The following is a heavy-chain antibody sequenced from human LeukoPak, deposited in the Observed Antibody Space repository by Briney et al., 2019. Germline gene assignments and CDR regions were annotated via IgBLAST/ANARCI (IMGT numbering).Heavy chain of an antibody. D-gene: IGHD4-17*01. V-gene: IGHV1-24*01. Sequence: ASVKVSCKVSGYTLTELSMHWVRQAPGKGPEWMGGFDSEDGETIYAQKFQGRVTMTEDTSTDTAYMELSSLRSEDTAVYYRATGAYGDYVQQYNWFDPWGQGTLVTVSS. CDR3: ATGAYGDYVQQYNWFDP. J-gene: IGHJ5*02. CDR1: GYTLTELS. CDR2: FDSEDGET.